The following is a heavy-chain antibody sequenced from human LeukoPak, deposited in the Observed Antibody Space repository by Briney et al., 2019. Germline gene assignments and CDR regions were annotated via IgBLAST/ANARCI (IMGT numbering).Heavy chain of an antibody. CDR2: IYYSGST. CDR3: ARVITMIVVVTP. Sequence: SQTLSLTCTVSGGSISSGGYYWSWIRQHPGKGLEWIGYIYYSGSTYYNPSLKSRVTISVDTSKNQFSLKLSSVTAADTAVYYCARVITMIVVVTPWGQRTLVTVSS. D-gene: IGHD3-22*01. J-gene: IGHJ4*02. CDR1: GGSISSGGYY. V-gene: IGHV4-31*03.